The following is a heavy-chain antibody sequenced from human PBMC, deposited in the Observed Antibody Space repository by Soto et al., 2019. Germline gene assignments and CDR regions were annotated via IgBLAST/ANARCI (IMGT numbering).Heavy chain of an antibody. V-gene: IGHV1-46*03. D-gene: IGHD6-19*01. CDR1: GYTFTIYY. J-gene: IGHJ4*02. CDR3: ARGIVIAVKTYYFDY. Sequence: ASVKVSCKASGYTFTIYYMHWVLQAPGQGLEWMGIINPSGGSTSYAQKFQGRVTMTRDTSTSTVYMELSSLRSEDTAVYYCARGIVIAVKTYYFDYWGQGTLVTVSS. CDR2: INPSGGST.